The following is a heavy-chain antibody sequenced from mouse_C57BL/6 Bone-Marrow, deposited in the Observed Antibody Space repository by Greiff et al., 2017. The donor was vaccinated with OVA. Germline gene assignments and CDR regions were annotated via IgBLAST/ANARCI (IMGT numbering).Heavy chain of an antibody. CDR3: ARRGLYYYGSSDWYFDV. CDR1: GFTFSDYY. CDR2: INYDGSST. D-gene: IGHD1-1*01. Sequence: DVQLVESEGGLVQPGSSMKLSCTASGFTFSDYYMAWVRQVPEKGLEWVANINYDGSSTYYLDSLKSRFIISRDNAKNILYLQMSSLKSEDTATYYCARRGLYYYGSSDWYFDVWGTGTTVTVAS. V-gene: IGHV5-16*01. J-gene: IGHJ1*03.